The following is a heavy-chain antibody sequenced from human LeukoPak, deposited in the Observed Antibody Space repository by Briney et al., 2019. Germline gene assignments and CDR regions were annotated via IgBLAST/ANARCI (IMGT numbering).Heavy chain of an antibody. D-gene: IGHD5-18*01. CDR3: AKDHLAGYSYGGYYFDY. V-gene: IGHV3-30*04. CDR2: ISYDGSNK. CDR1: GFTFSSYA. Sequence: GGSLRLSCAASGFTFSSYAMHWVRQAPGKGLEWVAVISYDGSNKNYVDSVKGRFTISRDNSKNTLYLQMSSLRGEDTAVYYCAKDHLAGYSYGGYYFDYWGQGTLVTVSS. J-gene: IGHJ4*02.